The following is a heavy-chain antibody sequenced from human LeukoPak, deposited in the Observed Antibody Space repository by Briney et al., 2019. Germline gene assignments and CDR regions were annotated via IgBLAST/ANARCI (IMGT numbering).Heavy chain of an antibody. V-gene: IGHV3-30*04. Sequence: PGRSLRLSCAASGFTFSSYAIHWVRQAPGKGLEWVAVISYDGSNKNYADSVKGRFTISRGNSKNTLYLQMNSLRADDTAVYYCARGVRIAVAGNIDYWGQGTLVTVSS. CDR2: ISYDGSNK. CDR1: GFTFSSYA. J-gene: IGHJ4*02. CDR3: ARGVRIAVAGNIDY. D-gene: IGHD6-19*01.